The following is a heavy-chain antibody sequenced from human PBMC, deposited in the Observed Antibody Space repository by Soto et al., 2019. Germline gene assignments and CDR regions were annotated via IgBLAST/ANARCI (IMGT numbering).Heavy chain of an antibody. D-gene: IGHD6-19*01. CDR1: GFTFSSYS. CDR2: ISSSSSSYI. V-gene: IGHV3-21*01. CDR3: ARDGGHSSGWYWDLDY. J-gene: IGHJ4*02. Sequence: GGSLRLSCAASGFTFSSYSMNWVRQAPGKGLEWVSSISSSSSSYIYYADSVKGRFTISRDNAKNSLYLQMNSLRAEDTAVYYCARDGGHSSGWYWDLDYWGQGTLVTVSS.